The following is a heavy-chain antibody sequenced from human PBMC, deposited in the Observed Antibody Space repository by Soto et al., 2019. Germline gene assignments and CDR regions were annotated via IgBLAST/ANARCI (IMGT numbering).Heavy chain of an antibody. CDR3: TRANWYSEF. Sequence: QVQLQESGPGLVKPSETLSLTSTVSGGSINNHYWSWIRQPPGKGLEWIGYVYYSGTTQYNPSLKSRVTMSVDTSKNQISLNLTSLTAADTAIYYCTRANWYSEFWGLGTLVTVSS. CDR2: VYYSGTT. J-gene: IGHJ4*02. D-gene: IGHD7-27*01. V-gene: IGHV4-59*11. CDR1: GGSINNHY.